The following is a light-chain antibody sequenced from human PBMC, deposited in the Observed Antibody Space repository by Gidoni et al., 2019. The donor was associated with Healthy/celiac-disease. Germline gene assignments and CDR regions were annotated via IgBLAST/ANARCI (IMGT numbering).Light chain of an antibody. J-gene: IGKJ2*01. CDR2: WAS. CDR3: QQYYSTPYT. Sequence: AVSLGERATINCKSSQSVLYSSNNKNYLAWYQQKPGQPPKLLIYWASTRESGVPDRFSGSGSGTDFTLTISSLQAEDVAVYYCQQYYSTPYTFGQXTKLEIK. V-gene: IGKV4-1*01. CDR1: QSVLYSSNNKNY.